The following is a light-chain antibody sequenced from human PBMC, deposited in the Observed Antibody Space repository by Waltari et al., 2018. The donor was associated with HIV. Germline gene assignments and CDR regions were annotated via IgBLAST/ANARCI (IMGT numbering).Light chain of an antibody. V-gene: IGLV3-25*03. J-gene: IGLJ1*01. CDR2: KDT. CDR1: ALAKQY. Sequence: SFELTQPPSVSVSPGQTAKITCSGDALAKQYTYWYQQKPGPAPVVVIYKDTERPSGIPERFSGSSSGTTVTLTISGVQAEDEADYYCQSADTSGTRVFGSGTKVTVL. CDR3: QSADTSGTRV.